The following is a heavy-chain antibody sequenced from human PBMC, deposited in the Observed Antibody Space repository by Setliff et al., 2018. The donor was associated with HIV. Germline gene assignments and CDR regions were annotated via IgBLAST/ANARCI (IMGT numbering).Heavy chain of an antibody. V-gene: IGHV7-4-1*02. J-gene: IGHJ4*02. D-gene: IGHD1-26*01. Sequence: ASVKVSCKASGYTFTSYDINWVRQAPGQGLEWMGWFNTETRNPMYAQAFKGRLVFSLDTSVSTAYLQINSLKAEDTAMYYCARVGSYWSTFDYWGQGALVTVS. CDR3: ARVGSYWSTFDY. CDR1: GYTFTSYD. CDR2: FNTETRNP.